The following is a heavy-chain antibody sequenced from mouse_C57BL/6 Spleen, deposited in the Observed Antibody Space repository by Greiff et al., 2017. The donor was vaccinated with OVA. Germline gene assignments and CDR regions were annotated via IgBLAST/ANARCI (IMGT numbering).Heavy chain of an antibody. V-gene: IGHV3-6*01. D-gene: IGHD1-1*02. CDR1: GYSITSGYY. J-gene: IGHJ2*01. CDR3: PRGSYEGYFDY. Sequence: ESGPGLVKPSQSLSLTCSVTGYSITSGYYWNWIRQFPGNKLEWMGYISYDGSNNYNPSLKNRISITRDTSKNQFFLKLNSVTTEDTATYYCPRGSYEGYFDYWGQGTTLTVSS. CDR2: ISYDGSN.